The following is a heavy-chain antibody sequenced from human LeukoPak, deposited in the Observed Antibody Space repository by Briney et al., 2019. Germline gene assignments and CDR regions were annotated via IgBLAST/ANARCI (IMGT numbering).Heavy chain of an antibody. CDR3: AMGYIVGAYPYYSDY. V-gene: IGHV1-18*01. D-gene: IGHD1-26*01. J-gene: IGHJ4*02. CDR2: ISVYNGVT. Sequence: ASVKVSCKASGYTFPSYGISWVRQAPGQGLEWVGWISVYNGVTNYQQKFQGRVTMTTDTPTTTAYMELRSLRPDDTAAYFCAMGYIVGAYPYYSDYWGQGTLVTVSS. CDR1: GYTFPSYG.